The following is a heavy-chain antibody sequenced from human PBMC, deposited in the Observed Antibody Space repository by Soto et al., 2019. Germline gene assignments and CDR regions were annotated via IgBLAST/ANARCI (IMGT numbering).Heavy chain of an antibody. CDR2: IWYDGSNK. J-gene: IGHJ5*02. CDR3: ASDYYDSSGYRWFDP. CDR1: GFTFSSYG. V-gene: IGHV3-33*01. D-gene: IGHD3-22*01. Sequence: PGGSLRLSCAASGFTFSSYGMHWVRQAPGKGLEWVAVIWYDGSNKYYADSVKGRFTISRDNSKNTLYLQMNSLRAEDTAVYYCASDYYDSSGYRWFDPWGQGTLVTVSS.